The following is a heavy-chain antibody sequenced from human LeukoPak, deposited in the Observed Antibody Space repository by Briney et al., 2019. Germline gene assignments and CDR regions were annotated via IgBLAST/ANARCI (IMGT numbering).Heavy chain of an antibody. CDR2: INPSGGST. Sequence: ASVKVSCKASGYTFTSYYMHWVRQAPGQGLEWMGIINPSGGSTSYAQKFQGRVTMTRDMSTSTVYMELSSLRSEDTAVYYCARDLTMVRGVINWGYYYYMDVWGKGTTVTVSS. J-gene: IGHJ6*03. CDR1: GYTFTSYY. V-gene: IGHV1-46*01. D-gene: IGHD3-10*01. CDR3: ARDLTMVRGVINWGYYYYMDV.